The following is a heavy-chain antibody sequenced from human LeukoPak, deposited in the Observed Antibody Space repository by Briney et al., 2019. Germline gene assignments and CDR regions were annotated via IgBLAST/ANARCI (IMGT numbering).Heavy chain of an antibody. J-gene: IGHJ4*02. Sequence: GGSLRLSCAASGFTFSSYGMHWVCQAPGKGLEWVAVIWYGGSNKYYADSVKGRFTISRDNSKNTLYLQMNSLRAEDTAVYYCASPGASPDYWGQGTLVTVSS. D-gene: IGHD3-10*01. CDR1: GFTFSSYG. V-gene: IGHV3-33*08. CDR2: IWYGGSNK. CDR3: ASPGASPDY.